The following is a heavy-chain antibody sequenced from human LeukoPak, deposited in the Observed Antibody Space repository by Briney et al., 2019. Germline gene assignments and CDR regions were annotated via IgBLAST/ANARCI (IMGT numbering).Heavy chain of an antibody. V-gene: IGHV3-23*01. CDR1: GFTFSSYA. Sequence: GGSLRLSCAASGFTFSSYAMSWVRQAPGKGLEWVSAISGSGGSTYYADSVKGRFTISRDNSNNMIFLEMSSLKAEDTAVYYCAKERSLEIAVAGTIFDYWGQGTLVTVSS. D-gene: IGHD6-19*01. J-gene: IGHJ4*02. CDR2: ISGSGGST. CDR3: AKERSLEIAVAGTIFDY.